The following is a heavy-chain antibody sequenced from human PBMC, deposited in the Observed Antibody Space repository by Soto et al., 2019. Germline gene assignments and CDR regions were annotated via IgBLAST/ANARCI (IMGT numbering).Heavy chain of an antibody. V-gene: IGHV5-51*01. CDR1: GYMFTAYG. D-gene: IGHD3-16*01. J-gene: IGHJ3*01. Sequence: GESLKSSFQATGYMFTAYGIGWVRQMPGKVLELMGIIYPSDSDTTYHPSMQGHVTVSVDKSVSTAYVHWSSLKASDNATYYCARREPPYKFGPRAFGVWGQGTLVTVSS. CDR3: ARREPPYKFGPRAFGV. CDR2: IYPSDSDT.